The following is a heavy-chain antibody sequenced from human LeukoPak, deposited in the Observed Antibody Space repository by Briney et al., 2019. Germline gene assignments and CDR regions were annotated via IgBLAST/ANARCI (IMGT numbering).Heavy chain of an antibody. CDR1: GFTFSSYS. V-gene: IGHV3-9*01. Sequence: GGSLRLSCAASGFTFSSYSMNWVRQAPGKGLEWVSGISWNSGSIGYADSVKGRFTISRDNAKNSLYLQMNSLRAEDTALYYCAKGIEWELPAHFDYWGQGTLVTVSS. CDR2: ISWNSGSI. J-gene: IGHJ4*02. D-gene: IGHD1-26*01. CDR3: AKGIEWELPAHFDY.